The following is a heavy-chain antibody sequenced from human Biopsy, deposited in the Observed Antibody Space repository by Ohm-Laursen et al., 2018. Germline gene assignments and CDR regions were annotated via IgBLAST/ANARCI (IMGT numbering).Heavy chain of an antibody. CDR2: ISGSGTTT. D-gene: IGHD2-15*01. Sequence: SLRLSCAASGFTFGDYAMNWVRQAPGKGLQWVSTISGSGTTTYYTDSVKGRFTISRDNSKNTVYLQMDSLRGEDTAVYFCARGSGSGFYFDQWGQGTLVTVSS. J-gene: IGHJ4*02. CDR1: GFTFGDYA. V-gene: IGHV3-23*01. CDR3: ARGSGSGFYFDQ.